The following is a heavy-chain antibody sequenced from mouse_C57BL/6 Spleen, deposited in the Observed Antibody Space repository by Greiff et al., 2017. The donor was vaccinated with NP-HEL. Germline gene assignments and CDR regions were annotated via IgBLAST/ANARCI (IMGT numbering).Heavy chain of an antibody. J-gene: IGHJ3*01. CDR1: GFNIKDYY. Sequence: EVQLQQSGAELVRPGASVKLSCTASGFNIKDYYMHWVKQRPEQGLEWIGRIDPEDGDTEYAPKFQGKATMTAATSSNTAYLPLSSLTSEDTAVYYCTPFYGNWAWFAYWGQGTLVTVSA. CDR2: IDPEDGDT. V-gene: IGHV14-1*01. CDR3: TPFYGNWAWFAY. D-gene: IGHD2-1*01.